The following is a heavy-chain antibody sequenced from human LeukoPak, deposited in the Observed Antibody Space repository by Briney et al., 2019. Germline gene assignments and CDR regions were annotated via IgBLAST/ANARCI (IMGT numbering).Heavy chain of an antibody. D-gene: IGHD4-17*01. J-gene: IGHJ3*02. CDR1: GYTFTDYD. V-gene: IGHV1-8*03. CDR3: ARGDFGETNTAFDI. CDR2: INPNSANT. Sequence: RASVKVSCKTSGYTFTDYDTHWVRQAPGQGLEWMGWINPNSANTNYAQKLQGRVTFTRDTSLGIVYMELSGLTSEDAAVYFCARGDFGETNTAFDIWGQGTLVAVSS.